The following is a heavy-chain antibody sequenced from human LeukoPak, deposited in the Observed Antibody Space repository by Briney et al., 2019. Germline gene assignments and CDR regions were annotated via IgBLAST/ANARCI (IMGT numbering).Heavy chain of an antibody. CDR2: IYYSGST. CDR3: ARGNIVVVPAAADAFDI. V-gene: IGHV4-30-4*08. J-gene: IGHJ3*02. Sequence: SETLSLTCTVSGGSISSGDYYWSWIRQPPGKGLEWIGYIYYSGSTYYNPSLKSRVTISVDTSKNQFSLKLSSVTAADTAVYYCARGNIVVVPAAADAFDIWGQGPMVTVSS. CDR1: GGSISSGDYY. D-gene: IGHD2-2*01.